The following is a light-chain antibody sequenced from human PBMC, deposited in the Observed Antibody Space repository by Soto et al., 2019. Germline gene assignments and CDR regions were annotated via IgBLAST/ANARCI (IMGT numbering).Light chain of an antibody. CDR3: QKYNSAPLT. J-gene: IGKJ4*01. Sequence: DIQMTQSPSSLSASVGDRVTITCRASQGLSNDLAWYQQKPGKVPKLLIYAASTLKSGVPSRFSGSGSGTDFTLTISSLQPEDVATYYCQKYNSAPLTFGGGTKLEIK. CDR2: AAS. V-gene: IGKV1-27*01. CDR1: QGLSND.